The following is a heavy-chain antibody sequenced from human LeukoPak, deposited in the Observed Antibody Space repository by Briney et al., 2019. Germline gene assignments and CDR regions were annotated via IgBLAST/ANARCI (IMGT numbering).Heavy chain of an antibody. V-gene: IGHV4-59*12. D-gene: IGHD4-17*01. Sequence: SKTLSLTCTVSGGSISSYYWSWIRQPPGKGLEWIGYIYYSGSTYYNPSLKSRVTISVDTSKNQFSLKLSSVTAADTAVYYCARVTVTYDRGNWFDPWGQGTLVTVSS. CDR1: GGSISSYY. J-gene: IGHJ5*02. CDR2: IYYSGST. CDR3: ARVTVTYDRGNWFDP.